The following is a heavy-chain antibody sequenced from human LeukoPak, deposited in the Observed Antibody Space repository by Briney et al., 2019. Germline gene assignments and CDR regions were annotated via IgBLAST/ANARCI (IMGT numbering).Heavy chain of an antibody. CDR3: ARRLTQYDCFDP. CDR1: GDSVSSNSAT. J-gene: IGHJ5*02. D-gene: IGHD2-2*01. V-gene: IGHV6-1*01. Sequence: SQTLSLTCAISGDSVSSNSATWNWIRQSPSRGLAWLGRTYYRSTWYNDYAVSVRGRITVNPDTSKNQFSLHLNSVTPEDTAVYYCARRLTQYDCFDPWGQGILVTVSS. CDR2: TYYRSTWYN.